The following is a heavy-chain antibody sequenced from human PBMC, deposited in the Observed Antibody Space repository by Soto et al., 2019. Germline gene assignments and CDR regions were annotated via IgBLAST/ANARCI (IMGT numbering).Heavy chain of an antibody. D-gene: IGHD4-4*01. CDR2: IWYDGSNK. CDR1: GFTFSSYG. CDR3: ARDARTVTLNYYYYYMDV. Sequence: GGSLRLSCAASGFTFSSYGMHWVRQAPGKGLEWVAVIWYDGSNKYYADSVKGRFTISRDNSKNTLYLQMNSLRAEDTAVYYCARDARTVTLNYYYYYMDVWGKGTTVTVSS. J-gene: IGHJ6*03. V-gene: IGHV3-33*01.